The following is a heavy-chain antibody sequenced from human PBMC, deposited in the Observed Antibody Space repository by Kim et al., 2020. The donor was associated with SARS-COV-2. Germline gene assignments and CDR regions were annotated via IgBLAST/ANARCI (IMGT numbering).Heavy chain of an antibody. CDR3: AREMRTVVNRNNYYHMDV. J-gene: IGHJ6*03. V-gene: IGHV7-4-1*02. CDR1: GYSFTSHG. CDR2: INTNTGNP. D-gene: IGHD2-2*01. Sequence: ASVKVSCKASGYSFTSHGMNWVRHAPGQGLEWMGWINTNTGNPTYAQAFTGRFVFSMDTSVSTAYLQISSLQADDTAVYYCAREMRTVVNRNNYYHMDVWGKETTVSVSS.